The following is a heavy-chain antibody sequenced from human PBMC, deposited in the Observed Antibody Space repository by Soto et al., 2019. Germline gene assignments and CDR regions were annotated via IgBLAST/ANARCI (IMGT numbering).Heavy chain of an antibody. CDR1: GGSFSGYY. V-gene: IGHV4-34*01. CDR2: TNHSGGT. Sequence: SETLSLTCAVYGGSFSGYYWSWIRQPPGKGLEWIGETNHSGGTNYNPSLKSRVTISVDTSKNQFSLKLSSVTAADTAVYYCARNLKDFDYWGQGTLVTVSS. CDR3: ARNLKDFDY. J-gene: IGHJ4*02.